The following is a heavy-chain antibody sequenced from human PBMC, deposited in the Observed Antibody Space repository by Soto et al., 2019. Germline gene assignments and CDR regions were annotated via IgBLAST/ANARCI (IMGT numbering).Heavy chain of an antibody. J-gene: IGHJ4*02. Sequence: EVQVVESGGGLVQPGGSLELSYVGSGFTFSDAAMHWVRQASGKGLEWVGRIRSKTSGYATAYSASVEGRFTIYRDDSKNTAYLQMNSLKTEDTAVYYCTRHSVDCWGQGTLVTVSS. V-gene: IGHV3-73*01. CDR3: TRHSVDC. CDR2: IRSKTSGYAT. CDR1: GFTFSDAA.